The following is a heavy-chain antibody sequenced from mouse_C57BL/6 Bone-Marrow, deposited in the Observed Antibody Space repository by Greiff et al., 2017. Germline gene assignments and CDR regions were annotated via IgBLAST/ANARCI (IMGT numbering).Heavy chain of an antibody. D-gene: IGHD2-5*01. V-gene: IGHV5-9*01. CDR1: GFTFSSYT. J-gene: IGHJ2*01. CDR3: ARLSNPYFDY. CDR2: ISGGGGNT. Sequence: VESGGGLVKPGGSLKLSCAASGFTFSSYTMSWVRQTPEKRLEWVATISGGGGNTYYPDSVKGRFTISRDNAKNTLYLQMSSLRSEDTALYYCARLSNPYFDYWGQGTTLTVSS.